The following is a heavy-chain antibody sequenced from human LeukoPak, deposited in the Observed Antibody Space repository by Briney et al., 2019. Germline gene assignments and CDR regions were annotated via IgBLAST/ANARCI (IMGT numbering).Heavy chain of an antibody. V-gene: IGHV3-30*03. CDR1: GFTFSSYG. CDR2: ISYDGSNK. J-gene: IGHJ4*02. D-gene: IGHD3-22*01. CDR3: ALGRSGYYPYYFDY. Sequence: PGGSLRLSCAASGFTFSSYGMHWVRQAPGEGLEWVVVISYDGSNKYYADSVKGRFTISRDNSKNTLYLQMNSLRAEDTAVYYCALGRSGYYPYYFDYWGQGTLVTVSS.